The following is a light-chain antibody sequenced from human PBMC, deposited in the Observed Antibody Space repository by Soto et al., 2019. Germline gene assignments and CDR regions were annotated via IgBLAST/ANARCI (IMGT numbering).Light chain of an antibody. V-gene: IGKV3-20*01. CDR2: GAS. CDR3: QQYGGSIT. Sequence: EIVLTQSPGTLSLSPGERATLSCRASQSVSNNYLAWYHQKPGQPPRLLIYGASTRATGIPDRFSGSGSETDFTLTISRLEPEDFAVYYCQQYGGSITFGQGTRLEIK. CDR1: QSVSNNY. J-gene: IGKJ5*01.